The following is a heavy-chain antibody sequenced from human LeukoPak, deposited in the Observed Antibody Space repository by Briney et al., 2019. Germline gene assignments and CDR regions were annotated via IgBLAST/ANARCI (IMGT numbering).Heavy chain of an antibody. D-gene: IGHD3-22*01. J-gene: IGHJ4*02. CDR3: ARHGAYYYDSSGYFEY. Sequence: SETLSLTCTVSGGSISSYYWSWIRQPPGKGLEWIGYIYYSGSTNYNPSLKSRVTISVDTSKNLFSLKLSSVTAADTAVYYCARHGAYYYDSSGYFEYWGQGTLVTVPS. CDR1: GGSISSYY. V-gene: IGHV4-59*08. CDR2: IYYSGST.